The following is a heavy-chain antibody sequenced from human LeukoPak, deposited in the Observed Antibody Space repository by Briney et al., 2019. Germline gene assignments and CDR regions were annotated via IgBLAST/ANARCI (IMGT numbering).Heavy chain of an antibody. D-gene: IGHD3-3*01. CDR1: GGTFSSYA. CDR3: ARVGDYDFWSGYYL. J-gene: IGHJ4*02. CDR2: IIPIFGTA. V-gene: IGHV1-69*05. Sequence: GASVKVSCKASGGTFSSYAISWVRQAPGQGLEWMGGIIPIFGTANYTQKFQGRVTITTDESTSTAYMELSSLRSEDTAVYYCARVGDYDFWSGYYLWGQGTLVTVSS.